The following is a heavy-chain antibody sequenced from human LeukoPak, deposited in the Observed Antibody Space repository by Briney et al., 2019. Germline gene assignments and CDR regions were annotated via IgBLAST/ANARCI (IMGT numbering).Heavy chain of an antibody. CDR1: GFTFSDYY. Sequence: GGSLLLSCAASGFTFSDYYMNWVRQAPGKGLEWVSSISSSTIYYADSVKGRFTISRDNAKNSLYLQMNSLRAEDTAVYYCARDRPRVVVVAATPLLGYFDYWGQGTLVTVSS. J-gene: IGHJ4*02. CDR2: ISSSTI. D-gene: IGHD2-15*01. V-gene: IGHV3-69-1*01. CDR3: ARDRPRVVVVAATPLLGYFDY.